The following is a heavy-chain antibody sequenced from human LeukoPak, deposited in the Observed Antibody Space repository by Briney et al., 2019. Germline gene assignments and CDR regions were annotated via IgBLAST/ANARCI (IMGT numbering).Heavy chain of an antibody. V-gene: IGHV3-7*01. D-gene: IGHD2-15*01. CDR2: IKQDGSEK. CDR1: GFNFSSYW. CDR3: ATRYCSGGSCYEEDDY. J-gene: IGHJ4*02. Sequence: GGSLRLSCAASGFNFSSYWMSWVRQAPGKGREWVANIKQDGSEKYYVDSVKGRFTISRDNAKNSLYLQMNSLRAEDTAVYYCATRYCSGGSCYEEDDYWGQGTLVTVSS.